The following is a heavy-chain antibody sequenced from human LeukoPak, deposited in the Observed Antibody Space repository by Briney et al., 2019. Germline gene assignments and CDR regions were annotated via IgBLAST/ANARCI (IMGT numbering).Heavy chain of an antibody. V-gene: IGHV4-59*01. D-gene: IGHD6-19*01. Sequence: PSETLSLTCTVSGGSISSYYWSWIRQPPGKGLEWIGYIYYSGSTNYNPSLKSRVTISVDTSKNQFSLKLSSVTAADTAVYYCATLSSGWGNFDYWGQGTLVTISS. CDR3: ATLSSGWGNFDY. J-gene: IGHJ4*02. CDR2: IYYSGST. CDR1: GGSISSYY.